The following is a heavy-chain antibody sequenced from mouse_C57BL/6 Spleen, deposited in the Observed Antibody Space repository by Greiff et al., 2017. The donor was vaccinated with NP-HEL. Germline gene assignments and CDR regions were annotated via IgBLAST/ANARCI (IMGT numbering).Heavy chain of an antibody. CDR3: ARMDYYAMDY. CDR1: GYTFTSYW. J-gene: IGHJ4*01. CDR2: IHPNSGST. Sequence: QVQLKQPGAELVKPGASVKLSCKASGYTFTSYWMHWVKQRPGQGLEWIGMIHPNSGSTNYNEKFKSKATLTVDKSSSTAYMQLSSLTSEDSAVYYCARMDYYAMDYWGQGTSVTVSS. V-gene: IGHV1-64*01.